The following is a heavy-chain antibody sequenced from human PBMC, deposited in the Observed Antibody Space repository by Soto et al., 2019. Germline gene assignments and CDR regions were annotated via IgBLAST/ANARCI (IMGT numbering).Heavy chain of an antibody. V-gene: IGHV1-24*01. CDR1: GYTLTELS. D-gene: IGHD1-26*01. CDR3: ATDLREDYYYYGMDV. CDR2: FDPEDGET. J-gene: IGHJ6*02. Sequence: GALVKVSCKVSGYTLTELSMHWVRQAPGKGLEWMGGFDPEDGETIYAQKFQGRVTMTEDTSTDTAYMELSSLRSEDTAVYYCATDLREDYYYYGMDVWSQGTTVTVSS.